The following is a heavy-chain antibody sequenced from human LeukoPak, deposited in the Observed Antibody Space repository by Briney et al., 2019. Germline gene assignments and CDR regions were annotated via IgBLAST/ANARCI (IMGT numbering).Heavy chain of an antibody. Sequence: ASVKVSCKASGFTFSSSAMQWVRQARGQRLEWIGWIVVGSGNTNYAQKFQGRVTITRDMSTSTAYMELSSLRSEDTAVYYCAGTRFLEWLWTFDYWGQGTLVTVSS. CDR2: IVVGSGNT. J-gene: IGHJ4*02. V-gene: IGHV1-58*02. CDR1: GFTFSSSA. D-gene: IGHD3-3*01. CDR3: AGTRFLEWLWTFDY.